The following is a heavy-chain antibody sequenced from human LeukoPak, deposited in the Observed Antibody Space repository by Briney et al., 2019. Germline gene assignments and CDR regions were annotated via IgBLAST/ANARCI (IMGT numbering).Heavy chain of an antibody. Sequence: ASVKVSCKASGYTFTGYYMHWVRQAPGQGPEWMGWINPNSGGTNYAQKFQGRVTMTRDTTISTAYMELSRLRSDDTAVYYCARGAARRSWFDPWGQGTLVTVSS. V-gene: IGHV1-2*02. J-gene: IGHJ5*02. CDR1: GYTFTGYY. D-gene: IGHD6-6*01. CDR2: INPNSGGT. CDR3: ARGAARRSWFDP.